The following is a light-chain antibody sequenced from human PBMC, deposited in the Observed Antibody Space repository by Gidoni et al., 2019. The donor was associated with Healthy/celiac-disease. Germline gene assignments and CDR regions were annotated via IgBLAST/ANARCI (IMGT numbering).Light chain of an antibody. V-gene: IGKV2-28*01. CDR3: LQALQTPLT. Sequence: IVMTQSPLSLPVTPGEPASISCRSRQSLLHRNGYNYLDWYLQKPGQSPQLLIYLGSNRASGVPDRFSGSGSGTDFTLKISRVEAEDVGVYYCLQALQTPLTFGGGTKVEIK. CDR1: QSLLHRNGYNY. CDR2: LGS. J-gene: IGKJ4*01.